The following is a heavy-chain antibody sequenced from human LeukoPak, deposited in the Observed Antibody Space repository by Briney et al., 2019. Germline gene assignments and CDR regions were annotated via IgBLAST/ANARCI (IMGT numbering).Heavy chain of an antibody. J-gene: IGHJ4*02. CDR3: ASASSSWYQVFDY. CDR1: GGSISSYY. Sequence: SETLSLTCTVSGGSISSYYWGWIRQPPGKGLEWIGYIYYSGSTNYNPSLKSRVTISVDTSKNQYSLKLSSVTAADTAVYYCASASSSWYQVFDYWGQGTLVTVSS. CDR2: IYYSGST. D-gene: IGHD6-13*01. V-gene: IGHV4-59*01.